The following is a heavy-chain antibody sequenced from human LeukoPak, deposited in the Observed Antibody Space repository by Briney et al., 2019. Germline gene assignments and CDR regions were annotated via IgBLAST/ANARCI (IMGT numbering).Heavy chain of an antibody. Sequence: GGSLRLSCAASGFTSTNYAMNWVRQAPGKGLEWVSVLIGSSGSTDYADSVKGRFTISRNISKNTLFLQMNSLRAEDTAIYYCAKGAYDYIEIAYFDSWGQGALVTVSS. CDR1: GFTSTNYA. CDR3: AKGAYDYIEIAYFDS. J-gene: IGHJ4*02. D-gene: IGHD5-12*01. CDR2: LIGSSGST. V-gene: IGHV3-23*01.